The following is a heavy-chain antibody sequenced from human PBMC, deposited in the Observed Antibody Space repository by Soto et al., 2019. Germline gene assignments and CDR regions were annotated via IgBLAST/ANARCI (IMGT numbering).Heavy chain of an antibody. J-gene: IGHJ2*01. Sequence: GGSLRLSCAASGFTFSSYAMSWVRQAPGKGLEWVSAISGSGGSTYYADSVKGRLTISRDNSKNTLYLQMNSLRAEDTAVYYCAKVGSGRDGYSKLPNYWYFDLWGRGTLVTVSS. CDR2: ISGSGGST. V-gene: IGHV3-23*01. D-gene: IGHD4-4*01. CDR3: AKVGSGRDGYSKLPNYWYFDL. CDR1: GFTFSSYA.